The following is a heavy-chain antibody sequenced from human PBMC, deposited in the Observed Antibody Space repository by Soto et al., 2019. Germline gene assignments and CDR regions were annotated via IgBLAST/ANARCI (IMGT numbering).Heavy chain of an antibody. Sequence: EVQLLESGGGLVQPGGSLRLSCAASGFTFTTYAMTWVRQAPGKGLEWVSAISGSGGSTYYADSVKGRFTISRDNSKNMLYLQMNSLRAEDTAVYYCAKNWDTTFSSSSHWGQGTLVTVSS. V-gene: IGHV3-23*01. CDR1: GFTFTTYA. CDR2: ISGSGGST. CDR3: AKNWDTTFSSSSH. J-gene: IGHJ4*02. D-gene: IGHD6-6*01.